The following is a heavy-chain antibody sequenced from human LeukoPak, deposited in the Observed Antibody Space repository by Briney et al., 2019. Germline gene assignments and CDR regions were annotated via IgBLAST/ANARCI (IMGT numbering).Heavy chain of an antibody. CDR2: IKQDGSAK. CDR1: GFTFRTYW. V-gene: IGHV3-7*03. CDR3: AKNKQWLLLDY. J-gene: IGHJ4*02. D-gene: IGHD6-19*01. Sequence: PGGSLRLSCAVSGFTFRTYWMSWVRQAPGKGLEWVANIKQDGSAKYYVDSVKGRFTISRDNANNSVYLQMNSLRVEDTAVYYCAKNKQWLLLDYWGQGTRVTVSS.